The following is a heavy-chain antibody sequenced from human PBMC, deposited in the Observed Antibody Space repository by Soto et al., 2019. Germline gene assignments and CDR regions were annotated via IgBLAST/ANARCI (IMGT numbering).Heavy chain of an antibody. J-gene: IGHJ3*02. CDR1: GFTFSSYG. V-gene: IGHV3-33*01. Sequence: QVQLVESGGGVVQPGRSLRLSCAASGFTFSSYGMHWVRQAPGKGLEWVAVIWYDGSNKYYADSVKGRFTISRDNSKNTLYLQMNSLRAEDTAVYYCARAGGFELGTAFDIWGQGTMVTVSS. CDR2: IWYDGSNK. D-gene: IGHD7-27*01. CDR3: ARAGGFELGTAFDI.